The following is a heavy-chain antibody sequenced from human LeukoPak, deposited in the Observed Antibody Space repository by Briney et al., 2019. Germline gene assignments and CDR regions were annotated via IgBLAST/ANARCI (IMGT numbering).Heavy chain of an antibody. CDR1: SGSFSGYY. V-gene: IGHV4-34*01. CDR2: INHSGST. J-gene: IGHJ4*02. D-gene: IGHD6-6*01. CDR3: ARGAAARLGYRY. Sequence: PSETLSLTCAVYSGSFSGYYWSWIRQPPGKGLEWIGEINHSGSTNYNPSLKSRVTISVDTSKNQFSLKLSSVTAADTAVYYCARGAAARLGYRYWGQGTLVTVSS.